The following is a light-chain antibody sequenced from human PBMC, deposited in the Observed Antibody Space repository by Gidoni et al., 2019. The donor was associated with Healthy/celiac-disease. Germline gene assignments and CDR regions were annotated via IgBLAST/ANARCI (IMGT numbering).Light chain of an antibody. CDR3: SSYTSSSTLDVV. Sequence: QSALTQPASVSGSPGQSITISCTGTSSPVGGYNYVSWYQQHPGKAPNLMFYDVSNRPSGVSNRFSGSKSGNTASLTISGLQAEDEADYYCSSYTSSSTLDVVFGGGTKLTVL. V-gene: IGLV2-14*03. CDR1: SSPVGGYNY. J-gene: IGLJ2*01. CDR2: DVS.